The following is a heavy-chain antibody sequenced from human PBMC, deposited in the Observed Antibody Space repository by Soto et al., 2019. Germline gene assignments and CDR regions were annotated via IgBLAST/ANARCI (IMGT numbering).Heavy chain of an antibody. CDR1: GYTFTSYG. Sequence: QVQLVQSGAEVKKPGASVKVSCKASGYTFTSYGINWVRQAPGQGLEWMGWISAYNGNTHYAQKLQGRVTMTTDTSMSTAYVELRSLRSDDTAVYYCARVQSGYDFAYWGQGTLVTVSS. CDR2: ISAYNGNT. J-gene: IGHJ4*02. V-gene: IGHV1-18*01. CDR3: ARVQSGYDFAY. D-gene: IGHD5-12*01.